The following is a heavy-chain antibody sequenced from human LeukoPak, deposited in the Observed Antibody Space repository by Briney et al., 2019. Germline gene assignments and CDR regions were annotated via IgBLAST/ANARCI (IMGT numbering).Heavy chain of an antibody. CDR1: GYTFTGYY. CDR2: INPNSGGT. Sequence: ASVKVSCKASGYTFTGYYMHWVRQAPGQGLEWMGWINPNSGGTNYAQKFQGRVTMTRDTSISTAYMELSRLRSDDTAVYYCASEGRGSYDGDWFDPWGQGTLVTVSS. D-gene: IGHD1-26*01. J-gene: IGHJ5*02. V-gene: IGHV1-2*02. CDR3: ASEGRGSYDGDWFDP.